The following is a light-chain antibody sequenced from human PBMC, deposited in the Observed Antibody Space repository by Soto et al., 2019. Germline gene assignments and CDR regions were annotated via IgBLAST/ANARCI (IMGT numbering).Light chain of an antibody. V-gene: IGKV3-20*01. J-gene: IGKJ2*01. CDR2: GAS. Sequence: EIVLTQSPGTLSSSPGERATLSCRACQSVSSHYLAWYQQKPGQAPRLLIYGASSRATGIPDRFSGSGSGADFTLTISRLEPEDFAVYFCQQFDNSPSYTFGQGTKLEIK. CDR1: QSVSSHY. CDR3: QQFDNSPSYT.